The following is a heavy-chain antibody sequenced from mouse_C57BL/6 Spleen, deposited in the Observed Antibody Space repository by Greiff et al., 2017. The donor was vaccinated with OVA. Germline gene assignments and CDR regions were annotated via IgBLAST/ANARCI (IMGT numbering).Heavy chain of an antibody. J-gene: IGHJ4*01. D-gene: IGHD1-1*01. CDR2: IYPRSGNT. V-gene: IGHV1-81*01. CDR1: GYTFTSYG. CDR3: ARSLRSYAMDY. Sequence: QVQLKESGAELARPGASVKLSCKASGYTFTSYGISWVKQRTGQGLEWIGEIYPRSGNTYYNEKFKGKATLTADKSSSTAYMELRSLTSEDSAVYFCARSLRSYAMDYWGQGTSVTVSS.